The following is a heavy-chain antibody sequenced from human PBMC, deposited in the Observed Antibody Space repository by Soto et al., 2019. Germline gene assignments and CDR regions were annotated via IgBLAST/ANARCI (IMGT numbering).Heavy chain of an antibody. Sequence: QVQLVQSGAEVKKPGASVTVSCKASGYTFTGYFMHWLRQAPGQGLEWMGWINPNSGGTNYAQKFQGRVTMTRDTSISTAYMELSRLRSDDTAVYYCAREWGGSTAYYSFDYWGQGTLVTVSS. CDR2: INPNSGGT. D-gene: IGHD3-22*01. CDR3: AREWGGSTAYYSFDY. J-gene: IGHJ4*02. CDR1: GYTFTGYF. V-gene: IGHV1-2*02.